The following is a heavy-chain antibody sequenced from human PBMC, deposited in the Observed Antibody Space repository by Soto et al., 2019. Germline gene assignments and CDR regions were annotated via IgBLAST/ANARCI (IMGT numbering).Heavy chain of an antibody. Sequence: PSETLSLTCTVSGGSISSSSYYWGWIRQPPGKGLEWIGSIYYSGSTYYNPSLKSRVTISVDTSKNQFSLKLSSVTAADTAVYYCAREYCSSTSCYGNYYYYYGMDVWGQGTTVTVSS. CDR2: IYYSGST. CDR1: GGSISSSSYY. D-gene: IGHD2-2*01. J-gene: IGHJ6*02. CDR3: AREYCSSTSCYGNYYYYYGMDV. V-gene: IGHV4-39*02.